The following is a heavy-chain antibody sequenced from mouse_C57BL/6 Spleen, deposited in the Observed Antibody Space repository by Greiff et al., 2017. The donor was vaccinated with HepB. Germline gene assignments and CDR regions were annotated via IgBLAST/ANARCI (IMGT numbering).Heavy chain of an antibody. D-gene: IGHD4-1*01. V-gene: IGHV1-55*01. CDR1: GYTFTSYW. CDR3: ARLLGRGAMDY. CDR2: IYPGSGST. Sequence: QVQLQQSGAELVKPGASVKMSCKASGYTFTSYWITWVKQRPGQGLEWIGDIYPGSGSTNYNEKFKSKATLTVHTSSSTAYMQLSSLTSEDSAVYYCARLLGRGAMDYWGQGTSVTVSS. J-gene: IGHJ4*01.